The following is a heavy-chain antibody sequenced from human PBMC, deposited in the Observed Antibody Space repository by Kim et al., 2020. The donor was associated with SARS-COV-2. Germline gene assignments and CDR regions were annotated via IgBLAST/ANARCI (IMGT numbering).Heavy chain of an antibody. CDR2: ISYDGNYE. CDR3: ARAEYCSGGACSKTFDT. J-gene: IGHJ4*02. Sequence: GGSLRLSCAASGFTFSFYTMHWVRQAPGKGLEWLASISYDGNYEFYADSVKGRFTISRDNDESTLFLQTKRVKPEDTGVYFCARAEYCSGGACSKTFDTWGQGTLVTVAS. D-gene: IGHD2-15*01. V-gene: IGHV3-30*04. CDR1: GFTFSFYT.